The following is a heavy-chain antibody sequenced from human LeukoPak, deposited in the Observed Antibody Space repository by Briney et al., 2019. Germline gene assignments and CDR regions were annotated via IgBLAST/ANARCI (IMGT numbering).Heavy chain of an antibody. V-gene: IGHV3-21*01. CDR3: AREGIAAAGDAFDI. CDR2: ISTSSSYI. CDR1: GFTFSSYT. J-gene: IGHJ3*02. Sequence: GGSLRLSCAASGFTFSSYTMNWVRQAPGEGLEWVSSISTSSSYIYYADSVQGRFTISRDNAKNSLYLQMNSLRAEDTAVYYCAREGIAAAGDAFDIWGQGTMVTVSS. D-gene: IGHD6-13*01.